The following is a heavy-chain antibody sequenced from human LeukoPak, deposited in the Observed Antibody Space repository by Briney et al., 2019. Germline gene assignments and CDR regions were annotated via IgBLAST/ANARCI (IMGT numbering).Heavy chain of an antibody. J-gene: IGHJ4*02. CDR1: GGSFSGYY. D-gene: IGHD2-8*01. Sequence: NASETLSLTCAVYGGSFSGYYWSWIRQPPGEGLEWIGEINHSGSTNYNPSLKSRVTISVDTSKNQFSLKLSSVTAADTAVYYCARGMYFDYWGQGTLVTVSS. CDR3: ARGMYFDY. CDR2: INHSGST. V-gene: IGHV4-34*01.